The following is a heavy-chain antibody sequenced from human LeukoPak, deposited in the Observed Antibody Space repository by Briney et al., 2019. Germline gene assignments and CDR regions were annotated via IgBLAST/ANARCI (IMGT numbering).Heavy chain of an antibody. Sequence: GASVKVSCKASGYTFTSYGISWVRQAPGQGLEGMGWISAYNGNTNYAQKLQGRVAMTTDTSTSTAYMELRSLRSDDTAVYYCARDSTYYDILTGYSYYMDVWGKGTTVTVSS. CDR2: ISAYNGNT. D-gene: IGHD3-9*01. CDR1: GYTFTSYG. CDR3: ARDSTYYDILTGYSYYMDV. V-gene: IGHV1-18*01. J-gene: IGHJ6*03.